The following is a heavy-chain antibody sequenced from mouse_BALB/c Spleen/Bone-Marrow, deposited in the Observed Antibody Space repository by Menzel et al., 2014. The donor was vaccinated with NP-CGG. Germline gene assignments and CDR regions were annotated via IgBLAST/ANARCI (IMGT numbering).Heavy chain of an antibody. V-gene: IGHV4-1*02. CDR1: GFDFSRYW. D-gene: IGHD2-1*01. J-gene: IGHJ1*01. Sequence: EVNVVESGGGLVQPGGSLKLSCAASGFDFSRYWMSWVRQASGKGLEWIGEINPDSSTINYTPSLRDKFIISRDNAKNTLYLQMSKVRSEDTALYYCALLGNYGYFDVWGAGTTVTVSS. CDR3: ALLGNYGYFDV. CDR2: INPDSSTI.